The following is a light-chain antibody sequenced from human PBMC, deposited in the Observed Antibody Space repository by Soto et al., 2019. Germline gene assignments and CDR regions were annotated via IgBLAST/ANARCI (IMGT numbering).Light chain of an antibody. CDR3: CSYAGSYTYV. CDR1: DVGGYNY. V-gene: IGLV2-11*01. Sequence: QSVLPQPRSVSGSPGQSVTISCSDVGGYNYVSWYQQHPGKAPKLIIYDVNKRPSGVPDRFSGSQSGNTASLTISGLQAEDKADYHCCSYAGSYTYVFVTGTKVNV. J-gene: IGLJ1*01. CDR2: DVN.